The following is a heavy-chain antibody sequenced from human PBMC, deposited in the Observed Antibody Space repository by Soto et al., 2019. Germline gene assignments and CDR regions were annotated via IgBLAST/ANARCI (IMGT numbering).Heavy chain of an antibody. Sequence: GGSLRLSCAASGFTFSNYAMNWVRQAPGKGLEWVSVISGSDDSTYYADSVKGRFTISRDNSKNALYLQMNSLRAEDTAVCYCAKRSSSSTFDYWGQGTLVTVSS. CDR3: AKRSSSSTFDY. CDR1: GFTFSNYA. D-gene: IGHD6-6*01. J-gene: IGHJ4*02. CDR2: ISGSDDST. V-gene: IGHV3-23*01.